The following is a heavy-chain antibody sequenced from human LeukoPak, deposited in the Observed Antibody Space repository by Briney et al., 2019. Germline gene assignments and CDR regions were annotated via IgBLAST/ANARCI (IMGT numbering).Heavy chain of an antibody. Sequence: KPSETLSLTCTVSGGSISSHYWSWIRQPPGKGLEWIGYIYYSGSTNYNPSLKSRITISVDTSKNQFSLKVSSVTAADTAVYYCARRSIAAAGNYFDYWGQGTLVTVSS. CDR2: IYYSGST. V-gene: IGHV4-59*08. J-gene: IGHJ4*02. D-gene: IGHD6-13*01. CDR1: GGSISSHY. CDR3: ARRSIAAAGNYFDY.